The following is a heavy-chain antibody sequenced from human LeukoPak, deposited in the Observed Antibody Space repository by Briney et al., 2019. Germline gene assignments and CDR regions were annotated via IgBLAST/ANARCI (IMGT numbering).Heavy chain of an antibody. CDR1: GYTFTSYD. J-gene: IGHJ3*02. Sequence: ASVKVSCKASGYTFTSYDINWVRQATGQGLEWMGWMDPNSGNTGYAQKFQGRVTMTRNTSISTAYMELSSLRSEDTAVYYCARDYYDSSGAWSFDIWGQGTMVTVSS. V-gene: IGHV1-8*01. CDR2: MDPNSGNT. D-gene: IGHD3-22*01. CDR3: ARDYYDSSGAWSFDI.